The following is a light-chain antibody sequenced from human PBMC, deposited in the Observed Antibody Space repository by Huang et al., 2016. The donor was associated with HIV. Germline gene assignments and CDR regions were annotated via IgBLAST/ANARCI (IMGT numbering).Light chain of an antibody. J-gene: IGKJ5*01. CDR2: DAS. CDR3: QQRSNWPPDT. V-gene: IGKV3-11*01. CDR1: QSVSSY. Sequence: EIVLTQSPATLSLSPGERATLSCRASQSVSSYLAWYQQKPGQAPRLRIYDASNRATGIPARFSGSGSGTDFTLTISSLEPEDFAVYYCQQRSNWPPDTFGQGTRLEIK.